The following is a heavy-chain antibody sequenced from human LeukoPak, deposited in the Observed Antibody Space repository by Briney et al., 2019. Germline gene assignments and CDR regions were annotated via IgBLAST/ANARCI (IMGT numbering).Heavy chain of an antibody. J-gene: IGHJ3*02. CDR3: ANYPPMRSRIVDPDAFDI. V-gene: IGHV3-73*01. Sequence: GGSLRLSCAASGFTFSGSAMHWVRQASGKGLEWVGRIRSKANSYATAYAASVKGRFTISRDDSKNTAYLQMNSLKTEDTAVYYCANYPPMRSRIVDPDAFDIWGQGTMVTVSS. CDR1: GFTFSGSA. CDR2: IRSKANSYAT. D-gene: IGHD3-22*01.